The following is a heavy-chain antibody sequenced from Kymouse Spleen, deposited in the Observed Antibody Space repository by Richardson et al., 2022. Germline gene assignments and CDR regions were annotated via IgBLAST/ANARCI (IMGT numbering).Heavy chain of an antibody. CDR1: GFTFSSYG. J-gene: IGHJ6*02. V-gene: IGHV3-33*01. Sequence: QVQLVESGGGVVQPGRSLRLSCAASGFTFSSYGMHWVRQAPGKGLEWVAVIWYDGSNKYYADSVKGRFTISRDNSKNTLYLQMNSLRAEDTAVYYCAREGSGSLYYYYYYGMDVWGQGTTVTVSS. D-gene: IGHD1-26*01. CDR2: IWYDGSNK. CDR3: AREGSGSLYYYYYYGMDV.